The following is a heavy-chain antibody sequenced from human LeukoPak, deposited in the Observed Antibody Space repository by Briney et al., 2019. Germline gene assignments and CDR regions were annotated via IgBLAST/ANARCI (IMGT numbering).Heavy chain of an antibody. J-gene: IGHJ1*01. Sequence: ASVKVSCKASGYTFTGYYMHWVRQAPGQGLGWMGRINPNSGGTNYAQKFQGRVTMTRDTSISTAYMELSRLRSDDTAVYYCATYYYDSSGYYQYFQHWGQGTLVTVSS. V-gene: IGHV1-2*06. CDR1: GYTFTGYY. CDR2: INPNSGGT. D-gene: IGHD3-22*01. CDR3: ATYYYDSSGYYQYFQH.